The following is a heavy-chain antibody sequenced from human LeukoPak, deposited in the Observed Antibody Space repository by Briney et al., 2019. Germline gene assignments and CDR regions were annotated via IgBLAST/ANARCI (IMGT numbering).Heavy chain of an antibody. CDR2: ISWNSGSI. CDR1: GFTFGDYA. J-gene: IGHJ4*02. D-gene: IGHD3-3*01. V-gene: IGHV3-9*03. Sequence: PGRSLRLSCAASGFTFGDYAMHWVRQAPGKGLEWVSGISWNSGSIGYADSVKGRFTISRDNAKNSLYLQMNSLRAEDMALYYCAKGQYDFWSGNVFDYWGQGTLVTVSS. CDR3: AKGQYDFWSGNVFDY.